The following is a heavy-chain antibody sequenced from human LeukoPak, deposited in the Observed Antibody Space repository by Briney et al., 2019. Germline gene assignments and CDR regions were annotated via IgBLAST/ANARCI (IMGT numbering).Heavy chain of an antibody. D-gene: IGHD3/OR15-3a*01. CDR2: ISSGGDII. CDR1: GFTFSSSE. CDR3: ASGTQSDY. V-gene: IGHV3-48*03. Sequence: PGGSLRLSCAASGFTFSSSEMHWVRQAPGKGLEWVSCISSGGDIIYYADSVKGRFTISRDNAKNSLLLQMNSLRAEDTAVYYCASGTQSDYWGQGTLVTVSS. J-gene: IGHJ4*02.